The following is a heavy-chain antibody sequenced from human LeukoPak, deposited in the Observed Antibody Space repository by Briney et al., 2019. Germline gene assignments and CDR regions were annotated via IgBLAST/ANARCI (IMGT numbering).Heavy chain of an antibody. Sequence: GGSLRLSCVASGFMFSSYWMNWVRQAPGKGLVWVSRINSDGSSTSYADSVKSRFTISRDNAKNTLFLQMNSLRAEDTAVYYCAKEPGAFDIWGQGTMVTVSS. CDR1: GFMFSSYW. V-gene: IGHV3-74*01. CDR3: AKEPGAFDI. D-gene: IGHD2-2*01. CDR2: INSDGSST. J-gene: IGHJ3*02.